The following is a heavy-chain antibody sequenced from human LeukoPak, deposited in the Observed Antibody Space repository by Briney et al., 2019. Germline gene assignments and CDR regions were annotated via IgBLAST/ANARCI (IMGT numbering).Heavy chain of an antibody. J-gene: IGHJ4*02. CDR2: IIPIFGKA. CDR3: ARDPPLIPIAAAGDY. CDR1: GGTFSSYA. Sequence: GASVKVSCKASGGTFSSYAISWVRQAPGQGLEWMGGIIPIFGKANYAQKFQGRVTITADESTSTAYMELSSLRSEDTAVYYCARDPPLIPIAAAGDYWGQGTLVTVSS. V-gene: IGHV1-69*13. D-gene: IGHD6-13*01.